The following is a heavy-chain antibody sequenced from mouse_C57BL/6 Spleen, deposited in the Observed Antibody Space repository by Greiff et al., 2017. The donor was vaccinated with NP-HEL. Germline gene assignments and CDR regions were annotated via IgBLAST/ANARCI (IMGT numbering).Heavy chain of an antibody. CDR3: ARDYGSREYFDY. Sequence: QVQLKESGAELVKPGASVKLSCKASGYTFTSYWMHWVKQRPGQGLEWIGEIDPSDSYTNYNQKFKGKSTLTVDKSSSTAYMQLSSLTSEDAAVYYCARDYGSREYFDYWGQGTTLTVSS. J-gene: IGHJ2*01. CDR1: GYTFTSYW. CDR2: IDPSDSYT. V-gene: IGHV1-69*01. D-gene: IGHD1-1*01.